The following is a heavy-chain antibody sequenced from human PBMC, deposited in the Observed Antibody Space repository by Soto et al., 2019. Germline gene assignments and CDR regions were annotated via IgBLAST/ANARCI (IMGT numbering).Heavy chain of an antibody. CDR3: AIDMQYCGGDCFPGPPDYYSGMDV. V-gene: IGHV1-46*01. Sequence: QVQLVQSGAEVQKPGASVKVSCKASGYTFTSYYMHWVRQAPGQGLARMGIINPTCGSTSYAQKFQGRVTMTSDTSTSTVYMELSSLRSEDTAVYYCAIDMQYCGGDCFPGPPDYYSGMDVWGQGTTVTVSS. J-gene: IGHJ6*02. CDR1: GYTFTSYY. CDR2: INPTCGST. D-gene: IGHD2-21*02.